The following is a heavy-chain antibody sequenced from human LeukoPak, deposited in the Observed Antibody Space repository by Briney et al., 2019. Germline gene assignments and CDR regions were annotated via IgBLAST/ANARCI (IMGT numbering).Heavy chain of an antibody. Sequence: GGSLRLSCAASGFTFSSYAMHWVRQAPGKGLEWVAVISYDGSNKYYADSVKGRFTISRGNSKNTLYLQMNSLRAEDTAVYYCASDMVRGVITFNFDYWGQGTLVTVSS. CDR3: ASDMVRGVITFNFDY. J-gene: IGHJ4*02. V-gene: IGHV3-30*04. D-gene: IGHD3-10*01. CDR1: GFTFSSYA. CDR2: ISYDGSNK.